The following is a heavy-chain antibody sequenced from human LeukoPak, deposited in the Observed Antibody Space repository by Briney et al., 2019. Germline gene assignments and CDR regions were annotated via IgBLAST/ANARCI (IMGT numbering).Heavy chain of an antibody. D-gene: IGHD4/OR15-4a*01. V-gene: IGHV3-30*02. CDR1: GFMFSSYG. CDR2: IRYDGSRK. Sequence: PGGSLRLSCAASGFMFSSYGMHWVRQAPDKGLEWVAFIRYDGSRKYYADSVKGRFTISRDNSKNTLYLQMNSLRAEDTAMYYCAKVSLNMVNDAFDIWGQGTMVSVSS. J-gene: IGHJ3*02. CDR3: AKVSLNMVNDAFDI.